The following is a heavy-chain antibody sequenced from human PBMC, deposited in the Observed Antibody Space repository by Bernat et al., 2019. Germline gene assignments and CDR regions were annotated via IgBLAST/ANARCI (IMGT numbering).Heavy chain of an antibody. D-gene: IGHD3-22*01. CDR1: GYTFTNYY. CDR2: IYPGGGDT. J-gene: IGHJ4*02. Sequence: QVQLVQSGAEVKKPGASVKVSCKTSGYTFTNYYIHWVRQAPGQGLEWMGSIYPGGGDTSYAQKFQGRVTITRDTSASTAYMELSSLRSEDTAVYYCARDFHWYDSSGPDYWGQGTLVTVSS. CDR3: ARDFHWYDSSGPDY. V-gene: IGHV1-46*01.